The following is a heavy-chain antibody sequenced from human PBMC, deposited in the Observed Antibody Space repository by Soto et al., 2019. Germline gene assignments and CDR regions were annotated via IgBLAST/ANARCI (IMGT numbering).Heavy chain of an antibody. J-gene: IGHJ4*02. Sequence: GGSLRLSCTACRFNLNTHWMQWVRQAPGKGLVWISRISFDGITTNYADSVKGRLTVSKDHAKNTVYLHVNALRDEDAAVYYCARGGAMGVDYWGQGALVTVSS. CDR1: RFNLNTHW. CDR2: ISFDGITT. V-gene: IGHV3-74*01. CDR3: ARGGAMGVDY. D-gene: IGHD1-26*01.